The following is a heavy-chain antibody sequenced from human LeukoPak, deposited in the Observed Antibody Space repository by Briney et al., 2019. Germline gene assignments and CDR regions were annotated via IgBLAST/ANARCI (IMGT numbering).Heavy chain of an antibody. CDR3: ARGGYYYDSSGYWGAFDI. CDR2: IYYSGST. Sequence: SETLSLNCTVSGDSISSYYWSWIRQPPGKGLEWIGYIYYSGSTNYNPSLKSRVTISVDTSKNQFSLKLSSVTAADTAVYYCARGGYYYDSSGYWGAFDIWGQGTMVTVSS. J-gene: IGHJ3*02. D-gene: IGHD3-22*01. CDR1: GDSISSYY. V-gene: IGHV4-59*01.